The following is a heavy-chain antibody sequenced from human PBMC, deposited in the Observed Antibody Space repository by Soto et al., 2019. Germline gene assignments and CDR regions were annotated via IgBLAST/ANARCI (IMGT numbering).Heavy chain of an antibody. V-gene: IGHV4-61*01. J-gene: IGHJ6*02. Sequence: PSETLSLTCTVSGGSVSSVSFYWSWIRQPPGKGLEWIGYIFYTGGTNYSPSLKSRVTISVDTSKNQFSLKLNSVSAADTAVYYCARDARQPVSERGYYYYGMDVWGQGTAVTVSS. CDR3: ARDARQPVSERGYYYYGMDV. CDR1: GGSVSSVSFY. D-gene: IGHD2-2*01. CDR2: IFYTGGT.